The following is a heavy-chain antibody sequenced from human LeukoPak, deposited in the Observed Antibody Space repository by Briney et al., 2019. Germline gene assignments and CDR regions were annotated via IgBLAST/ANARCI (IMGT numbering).Heavy chain of an antibody. Sequence: GRSLRLSCAASGFTFSSYAMHWVRQAPGKGLEWLAVISYDGSNKYYADSVKGRFTISRDNSKNTLYLQVNSLRAEDTAVYYCARTTYYYDSSGYLDYWGQGTLVTVSS. CDR1: GFTFSSYA. CDR3: ARTTYYYDSSGYLDY. CDR2: ISYDGSNK. J-gene: IGHJ4*02. D-gene: IGHD3-22*01. V-gene: IGHV3-30-3*01.